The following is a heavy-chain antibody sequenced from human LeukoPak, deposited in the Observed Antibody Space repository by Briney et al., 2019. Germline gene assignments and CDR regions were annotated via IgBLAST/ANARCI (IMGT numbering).Heavy chain of an antibody. V-gene: IGHV1-18*01. J-gene: IGHJ4*02. Sequence: ASVKVSCKASNYTFTNYGISWVRQAPGQGLEWMGWISAYNGNTNYAQKLQGRVTMTTDTSTSTAYMELRSLRSDDTAVYYCARNWNQGVLDYWGQGTLVTVSS. CDR3: ARNWNQGVLDY. CDR1: NYTFTNYG. D-gene: IGHD1-20*01. CDR2: ISAYNGNT.